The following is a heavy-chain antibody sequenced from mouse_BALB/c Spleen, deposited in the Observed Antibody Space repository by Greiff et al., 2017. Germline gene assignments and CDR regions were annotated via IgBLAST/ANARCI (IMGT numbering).Heavy chain of an antibody. CDR2: IDPANGNT. Sequence: VQLKQSGAELVKPGASVKLSCTASGFNIKDTYMHWVKQRPEQGLEWIGRIDPANGNTKYDPKFQGKATITADTSSNTAYLQLSSLTSEDTAVYYCARVTWDAMDYWGQGTSVTVSS. J-gene: IGHJ4*01. CDR3: ARVTWDAMDY. D-gene: IGHD2-13*01. V-gene: IGHV14-3*02. CDR1: GFNIKDTY.